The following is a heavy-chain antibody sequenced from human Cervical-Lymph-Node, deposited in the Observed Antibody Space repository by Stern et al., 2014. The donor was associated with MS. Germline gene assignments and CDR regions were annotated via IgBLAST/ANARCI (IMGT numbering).Heavy chain of an antibody. J-gene: IGHJ4*02. Sequence: VQLEESGTEVKKPGASVLVSCKASGYTFTTYGITWVRQAPGPGLEWTGWISADSGNTKYAQKFRDRVTMTRDTTTGTAYMEVRSLRSEDTAVYYCARDKMHAFDYWGQGTQVTVPS. D-gene: IGHD2-8*01. CDR1: GYTFTTYG. CDR2: ISADSGNT. V-gene: IGHV1-18*01. CDR3: ARDKMHAFDY.